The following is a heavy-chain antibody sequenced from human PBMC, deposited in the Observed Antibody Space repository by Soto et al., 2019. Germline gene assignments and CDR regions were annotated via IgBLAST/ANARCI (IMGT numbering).Heavy chain of an antibody. CDR1: GYNFTTYG. Sequence: QVQLVQSGAEVEKPGASVKVSCKASGYNFTTYGITWVRQAPGQGLEWMGWISTYNGHTNYAQKLQGRVTMTTDTSTGTGYMELRNLRSDDTAVYYCARGDYGDYWGQGTLVTVSS. CDR2: ISTYNGHT. V-gene: IGHV1-18*01. CDR3: ARGDYGDY. J-gene: IGHJ4*02.